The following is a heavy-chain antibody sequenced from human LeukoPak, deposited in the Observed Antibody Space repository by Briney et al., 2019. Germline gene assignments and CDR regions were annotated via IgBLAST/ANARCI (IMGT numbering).Heavy chain of an antibody. CDR3: ARDREPFYDYVWGSYRQNWFDP. V-gene: IGHV1-3*01. J-gene: IGHJ5*02. CDR1: GYIFTDYA. CDR2: MNAGNGNT. D-gene: IGHD3-16*02. Sequence: ASVKVSCKASGYIFTDYAIHWLRQAPGQRPEWMGWMNAGNGNTKYSQKFQGRITLIRDTSAATAYMELSSLRHDDLAVYYCARDREPFYDYVWGSYRQNWFDPWGQGTLVTVSS.